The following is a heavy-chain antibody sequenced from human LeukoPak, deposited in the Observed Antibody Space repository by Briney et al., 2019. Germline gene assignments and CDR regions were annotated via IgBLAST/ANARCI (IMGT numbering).Heavy chain of an antibody. CDR2: IIPIFGTA. CDR1: GGTFSSYA. V-gene: IGHV1-69*05. J-gene: IGHJ4*02. CDR3: ASYGGKESWN. D-gene: IGHD1-1*01. Sequence: ASVKVSCKASGGTFSSYAISWVRQAPGQGLEWMGGIIPIFGTANYAQKFQGRVTITTDESTSTAYMELSSLRSEDTAVYYCASYGGKESWNWGQGTLVTVSS.